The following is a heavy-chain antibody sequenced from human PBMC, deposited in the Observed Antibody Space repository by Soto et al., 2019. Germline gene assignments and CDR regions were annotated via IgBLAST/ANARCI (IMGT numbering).Heavy chain of an antibody. D-gene: IGHD2-21*01. CDR1: GFTFSSYA. J-gene: IGHJ3*02. V-gene: IGHV3-30-3*01. Sequence: GGSLRLSCAASGFTFSSYAMHWVRQAPGKGLEWVAVISYDGSNKYYADSVKGRFTISRDNSKNTLYLQMNSLRAEDTAVYYCARDAGNIVDVDAFDIWGQGTMVTVSS. CDR3: ARDAGNIVDVDAFDI. CDR2: ISYDGSNK.